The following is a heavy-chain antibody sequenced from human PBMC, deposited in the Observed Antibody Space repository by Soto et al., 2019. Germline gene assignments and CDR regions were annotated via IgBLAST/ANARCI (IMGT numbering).Heavy chain of an antibody. Sequence: QVQLQESGPGLVKPSGTLSLNCVVSGGSISTNNWWSWVRQPPGKGLEWIGEIYHSGSTKPNPSLKSRLTVSIDQSMNQFSLTLTSVADADMAVYFCARTGGVNYWVQGALLTVCS. CDR2: IYHSGST. D-gene: IGHD2-8*02. CDR3: ARTGGVNY. J-gene: IGHJ4*02. CDR1: GGSISTNNW. V-gene: IGHV4-4*02.